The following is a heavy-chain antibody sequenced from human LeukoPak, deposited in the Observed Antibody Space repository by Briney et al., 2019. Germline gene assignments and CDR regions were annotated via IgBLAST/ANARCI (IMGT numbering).Heavy chain of an antibody. CDR3: AKRGYSYSFDY. CDR1: GFTFSTYG. J-gene: IGHJ4*02. CDR2: ISSDGSNK. D-gene: IGHD5-18*01. V-gene: IGHV3-30*18. Sequence: GGSLRLSCAASGFTFSTYGMHWVRQAPGKGLEWVAVISSDGSNKYYADSVKGRFTISRDNSKNTLYLQMNSLRAEDTAVYYCAKRGYSYSFDYWGQGTLVTVSS.